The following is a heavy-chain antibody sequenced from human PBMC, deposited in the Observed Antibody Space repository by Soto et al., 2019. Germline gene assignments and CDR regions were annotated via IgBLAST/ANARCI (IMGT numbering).Heavy chain of an antibody. D-gene: IGHD3-10*01. CDR2: VYDTWST. J-gene: IGHJ6*01. Sequence: PSETLSLTCTVSSGPSKSHNWGWIRQPPGRGLEWIGYVYDTWSTSYNPSLKSRVTVSADTSTNRISLTLRFVTAADTAVYYCVRQGIGFLHGLVDVWGQGTTVT. CDR1: SGPSKSHN. V-gene: IGHV4-59*08. CDR3: VRQGIGFLHGLVDV.